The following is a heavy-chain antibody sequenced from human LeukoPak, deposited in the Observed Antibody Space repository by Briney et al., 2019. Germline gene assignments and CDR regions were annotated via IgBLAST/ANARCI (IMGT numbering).Heavy chain of an antibody. J-gene: IGHJ3*02. CDR1: GGSISSYY. Sequence: SETLSLTCTVSGGSISSYYWSWIRQPPGKGLEWIGYIYYSGSTNYNPSLKSRVTISVDTSKNQFSLKLSSVTAADTAVYYCARHGYCSGGSCYQGAFDIWGQGTMVTVSS. CDR3: ARHGYCSGGSCYQGAFDI. D-gene: IGHD2-15*01. CDR2: IYYSGST. V-gene: IGHV4-59*08.